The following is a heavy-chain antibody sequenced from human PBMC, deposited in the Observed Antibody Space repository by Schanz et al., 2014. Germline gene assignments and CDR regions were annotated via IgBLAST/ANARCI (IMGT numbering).Heavy chain of an antibody. D-gene: IGHD6-6*01. CDR2: VCYDGSKK. CDR3: ARDPPPYSSSPYYYYGMDV. V-gene: IGHV3-33*08. CDR1: GFTFSSYS. Sequence: VQLVESGGGLVKPGGSLRLSCAASGFTFSSYSLAWVRQVPGKGLEWVAVVCYDGSKKYYADSVKGRFTTSRDNSKNTMYLQMNSLRAEDTAVYSCARDPPPYSSSPYYYYGMDVWGQGTTVTVSS. J-gene: IGHJ6*02.